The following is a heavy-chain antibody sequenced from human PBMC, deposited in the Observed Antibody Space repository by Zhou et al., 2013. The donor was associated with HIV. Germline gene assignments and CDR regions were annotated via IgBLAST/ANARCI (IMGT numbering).Heavy chain of an antibody. V-gene: IGHV1-69*04. CDR1: GGTFSSYA. CDR3: ARGDCSGGSCYADWYFDL. Sequence: QVQLVQSGAEVKKPGSSVKVSCKASGGTFSSYAISWVRQAPGQGLEWMGRIIPILGIANYAQKFQGRVTITADKSTSTAYMELSSLRSEDTAVYYCARGDCSGGSCYADWYFDLWGRGHPGHCLL. J-gene: IGHJ2*01. CDR2: IIPILGIA. D-gene: IGHD2-15*01.